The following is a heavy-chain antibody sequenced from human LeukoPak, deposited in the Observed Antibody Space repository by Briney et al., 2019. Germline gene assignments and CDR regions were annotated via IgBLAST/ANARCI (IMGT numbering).Heavy chain of an antibody. V-gene: IGHV3-23*01. J-gene: IGHJ4*02. CDR2: ISGSGGST. CDR1: GFTFSSYA. CDR3: ATNPHYYDSSGPFH. D-gene: IGHD3-22*01. Sequence: GSLRLSCAASGFTFSSYAVSWVRQAPGKGLEWVSAISGSGGSTYYADSVKGRFTISRDNSKNTLYLQMNSLRAEDTAVYYCATNPHYYDSSGPFHWGQGTLVTVSS.